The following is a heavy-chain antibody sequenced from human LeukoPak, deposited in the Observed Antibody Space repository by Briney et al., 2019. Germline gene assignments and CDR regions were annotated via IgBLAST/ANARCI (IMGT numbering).Heavy chain of an antibody. Sequence: SETLSLTCTVSGGSISSSSYYWGWIRQPPGKGLEWIGSIYYSGSTYYNPSLKSRVTISVDTSKNQFSLKLSSVTAADTAVYYCARTSPRGEWFSKVSFYYYYGMDVWGQGTTVTVSS. J-gene: IGHJ6*02. CDR3: ARTSPRGEWFSKVSFYYYYGMDV. V-gene: IGHV4-39*07. D-gene: IGHD3-3*01. CDR1: GGSISSSSYY. CDR2: IYYSGST.